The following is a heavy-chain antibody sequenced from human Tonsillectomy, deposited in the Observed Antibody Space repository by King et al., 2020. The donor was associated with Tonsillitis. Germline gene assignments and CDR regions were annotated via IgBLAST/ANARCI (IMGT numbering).Heavy chain of an antibody. CDR1: GGTFSTYV. J-gene: IGHJ4*02. D-gene: IGHD3-22*01. CDR2: IIPMFGTT. V-gene: IGHV1-69*12. CDR3: AGSLPAIDGSGYLPGPSYSFDL. Sequence: QLVQSGAEVKKPGSSVKVSCKTSGGTFSTYVISWVRQAPGQGLEWMGGIIPMFGTTNYAQKFQGRVSIIADESLSTAYMELSSLRSEDTAVYYCAGSLPAIDGSGYLPGPSYSFDLWGQGTLLTVSS.